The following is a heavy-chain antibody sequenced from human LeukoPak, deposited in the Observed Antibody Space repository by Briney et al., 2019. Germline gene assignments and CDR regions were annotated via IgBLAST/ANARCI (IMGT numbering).Heavy chain of an antibody. CDR2: IYYSGST. CDR1: GGSISSSSYY. CDR3: ARLDEDDFWSGQRKYYFDY. V-gene: IGHV4-39*01. J-gene: IGHJ4*02. Sequence: SETLSLTCTVSGGSISSSSYYWGWIRQPPGKGLEWIGSIYYSGSTYYNPSLKSRVTISVDTSKNQFSLKLSSVTAADTAVYYCARLDEDDFWSGQRKYYFDYWGQGTPVTVSS. D-gene: IGHD3-3*01.